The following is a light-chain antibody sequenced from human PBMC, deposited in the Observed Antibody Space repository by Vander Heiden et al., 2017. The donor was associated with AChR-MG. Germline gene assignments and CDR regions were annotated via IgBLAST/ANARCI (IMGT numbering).Light chain of an antibody. Sequence: SYVLTQPPSVSVAPGKTARITCGGNNIGSKSVHWYQQKPGQAPVLVVYDDSDRPSGIPERFSGSSSGTTATLTISRVEAGDEADYYCQVWDGSGDLVVFGGGTKLTVL. CDR3: QVWDGSGDLVV. CDR2: DDS. V-gene: IGLV3-21*03. CDR1: NIGSKS. J-gene: IGLJ2*01.